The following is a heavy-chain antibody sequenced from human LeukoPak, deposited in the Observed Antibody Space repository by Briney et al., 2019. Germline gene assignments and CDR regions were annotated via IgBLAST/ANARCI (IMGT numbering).Heavy chain of an antibody. CDR1: GFIFDDYG. D-gene: IGHD1-7*01. CDR2: ISWNGGST. V-gene: IGHV3-20*04. Sequence: GGSLRLSCAASGFIFDDYGMSWVRQAPGKGLEWVSGISWNGGSTSYADSVKGRFTISRDNAKNSLYLQMNSQRAEDTALYYCARMYNWNYGYFDYWGQGILVTVSS. CDR3: ARMYNWNYGYFDY. J-gene: IGHJ4*02.